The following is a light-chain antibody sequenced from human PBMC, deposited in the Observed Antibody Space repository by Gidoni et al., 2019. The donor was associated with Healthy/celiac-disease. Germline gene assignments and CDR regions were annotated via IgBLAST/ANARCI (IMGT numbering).Light chain of an antibody. CDR3: QKYNSAPRT. Sequence: DCQMTQSPSSLSASVGDRVTITCRASLGISNSLAWYQQKPGKVPKLLIYAASTWQSGVPARFSGSGSGTDFTLTISSLQPEDVATYYCQKYNSAPRTFGQGTKVEIK. CDR2: AAS. V-gene: IGKV1-27*01. J-gene: IGKJ1*01. CDR1: LGISNS.